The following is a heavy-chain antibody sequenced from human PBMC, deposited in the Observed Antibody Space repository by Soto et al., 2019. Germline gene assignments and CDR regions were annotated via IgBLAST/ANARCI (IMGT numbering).Heavy chain of an antibody. CDR1: GGTFSSYA. Sequence: QVQLVQSGAEVKKPGSSVKVSCKASGGTFSSYAISWVRQAPGQVLEWMGWIIPIFGTATYAQKFQGRITITADKCTGTAYMELRSLRAEDTDVYYCARGTRMATITNAFDIWGQGTMVTVSS. CDR2: IIPIFGTA. V-gene: IGHV1-69*06. D-gene: IGHD5-12*01. CDR3: ARGTRMATITNAFDI. J-gene: IGHJ3*02.